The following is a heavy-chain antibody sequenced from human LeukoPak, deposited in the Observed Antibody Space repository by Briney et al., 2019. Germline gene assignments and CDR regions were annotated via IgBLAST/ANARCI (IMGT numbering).Heavy chain of an antibody. J-gene: IGHJ4*02. CDR3: AGPRGYYFDY. CDR1: GGSISSGSYY. Sequence: SETLSLTCTVSGGSISSGSYYWSWIQQPAGKGLEWIGRIYTSGSTNYNPSLKSRVTISVDTSKNQFSLKLSSVTAADTAVYYCAGPRGYYFDYWGQGTLVTVSS. CDR2: IYTSGST. V-gene: IGHV4-61*02. D-gene: IGHD3-16*01.